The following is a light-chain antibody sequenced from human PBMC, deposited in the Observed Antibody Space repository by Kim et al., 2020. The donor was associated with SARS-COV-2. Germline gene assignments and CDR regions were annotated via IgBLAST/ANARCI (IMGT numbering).Light chain of an antibody. CDR1: SIDVGGYNY. J-gene: IGLJ2*01. CDR2: EVS. CDR3: SSYAGSNNYVV. V-gene: IGLV2-8*01. Sequence: QAVTISCPGTSIDVGGYNYVSWYQQHPGKAPKLMIYEVSKRPSGVPDRFSGSKSGNTASLTVSGLQAEDEADYYCSSYAGSNNYVVFGGGTQLTVL.